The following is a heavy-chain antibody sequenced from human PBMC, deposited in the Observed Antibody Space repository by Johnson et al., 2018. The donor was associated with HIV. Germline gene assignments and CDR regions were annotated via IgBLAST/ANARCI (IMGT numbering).Heavy chain of an antibody. V-gene: IGHV3-33*01. J-gene: IGHJ3*02. CDR3: ARSYPGSVSVYRDAFDI. CDR2: LWYDGTTA. Sequence: QMQLVESGGGVVQPGRSLRLSCAASGFNFNIYGMHWVRQAPGKGLEWVAILWYDGTTAFYADSVKGRFTLSSDNSKNTLYLQMNSLRAEDTAVYYCARSYPGSVSVYRDAFDIWGQGTVVTVSS. D-gene: IGHD4-11*01. CDR1: GFNFNIYG.